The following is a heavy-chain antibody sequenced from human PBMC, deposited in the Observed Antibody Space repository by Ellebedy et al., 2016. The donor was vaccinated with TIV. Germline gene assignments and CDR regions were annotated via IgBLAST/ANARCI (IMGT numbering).Heavy chain of an antibody. Sequence: GESLKISCAASGFTFSGFTMNWVRQAPGKGLEWVSSISSSGTYIQNAASVKGRFIISRDNAKNSLYLQMNSLRVEDTAIYYCARPAAAYSSSWYDFDCWGQGTLVTVSS. CDR2: ISSSGTYI. CDR1: GFTFSGFT. J-gene: IGHJ4*02. D-gene: IGHD6-13*01. V-gene: IGHV3-21*01. CDR3: ARPAAAYSSSWYDFDC.